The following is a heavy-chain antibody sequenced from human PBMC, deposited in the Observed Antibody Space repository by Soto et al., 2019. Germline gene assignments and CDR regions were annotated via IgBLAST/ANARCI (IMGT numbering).Heavy chain of an antibody. Sequence: ASVKGSCKTSGYTFTYSPLLWVRQAPVQGLEWIGIIHPSDGTTTYAQKFQDRVTMTRDMSKNQFSLKLSSVTAADTAVYFCARTTYYDDNRKWFDPWGQGTLVTVSS. J-gene: IGHJ5*02. D-gene: IGHD3-22*01. CDR1: GYTFTYSP. V-gene: IGHV1-46*01. CDR2: IHPSDGTT. CDR3: ARTTYYDDNRKWFDP.